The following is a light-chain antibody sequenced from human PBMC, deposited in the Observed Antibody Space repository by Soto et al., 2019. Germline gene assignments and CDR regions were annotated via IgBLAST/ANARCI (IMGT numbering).Light chain of an antibody. Sequence: QSVPKQAPSTSDTPGQGVTISCSGGSSNIGRNTVNWYQQLPGTAPKLLIYSNNRRPSGVPDRFSGSKSGTSASLAISGLQSEDEAYYYCAAWDDSLFGYVFGPVTNVTVL. V-gene: IGLV1-44*01. CDR1: SSNIGRNT. CDR2: SNN. CDR3: AAWDDSLFGYV. J-gene: IGLJ1*01.